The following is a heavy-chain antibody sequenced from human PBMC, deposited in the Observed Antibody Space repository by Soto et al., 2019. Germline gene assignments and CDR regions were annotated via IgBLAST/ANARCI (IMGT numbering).Heavy chain of an antibody. CDR1: GGSISSGGYY. CDR3: ARYIVVVPAAPPNWFDP. D-gene: IGHD2-2*01. V-gene: IGHV4-31*03. J-gene: IGHJ5*02. CDR2: IYYSGST. Sequence: SETLSLTCTVSGGSISSGGYYWSWIRQHPEKGLEWIGYIYYSGSTYYNPSLKSRVTISVDTSKNQFSLKLSSVTAADTAVYYCARYIVVVPAAPPNWFDPWGQGTLVTVSS.